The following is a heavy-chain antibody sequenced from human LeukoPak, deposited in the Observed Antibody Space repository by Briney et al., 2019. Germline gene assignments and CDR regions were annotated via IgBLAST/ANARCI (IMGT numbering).Heavy chain of an antibody. V-gene: IGHV4-59*08. CDR3: ARHIPVIWSSGYYYGMDV. Sequence: SETLSLTCTGSGGSISNYYWSWIRQPPGKGLEWIGYISYSGSTNYNPSLRSRVAISEDTSRNQFSLRLNSVTAADTAVYYCARHIPVIWSSGYYYGMDVWGQGTTVTVSS. CDR2: ISYSGST. CDR1: GGSISNYY. J-gene: IGHJ6*02. D-gene: IGHD3-3*01.